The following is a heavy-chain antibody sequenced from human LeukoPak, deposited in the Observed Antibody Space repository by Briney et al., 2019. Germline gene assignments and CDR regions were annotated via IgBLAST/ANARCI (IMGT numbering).Heavy chain of an antibody. J-gene: IGHJ4*02. Sequence: GGSLRLSCAASGFTFSSYEMNWVRQAPGKGLEWVSYISSSGSTIYYAGSVKGRFTISRDNAKNSLYLQLNSLRAEDTAVYYCTRISVVSTFRSPKYYFDYWGQGTLATVSS. D-gene: IGHD2/OR15-2a*01. CDR1: GFTFSSYE. V-gene: IGHV3-48*03. CDR2: ISSSGSTI. CDR3: TRISVVSTFRSPKYYFDY.